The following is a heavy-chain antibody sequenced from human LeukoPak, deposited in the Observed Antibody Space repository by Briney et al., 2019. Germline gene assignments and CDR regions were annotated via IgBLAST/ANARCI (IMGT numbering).Heavy chain of an antibody. V-gene: IGHV4-59*01. CDR2: IYYSGST. Sequence: SETLSLTCTVSGGSISSYYWSWIRQPPGKGLEWIGYIYYSGSTNYNPSLKSRVTISVDTSKNQFSLKLSSVTAADTAVYYCSGSYLRAYMDVWGKGTTVTISS. J-gene: IGHJ6*03. CDR3: SGSYLRAYMDV. CDR1: GGSISSYY. D-gene: IGHD3-16*02.